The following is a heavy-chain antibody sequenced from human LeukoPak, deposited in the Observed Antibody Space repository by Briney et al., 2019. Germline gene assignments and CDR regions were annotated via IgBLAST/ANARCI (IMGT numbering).Heavy chain of an antibody. J-gene: IGHJ5*02. D-gene: IGHD2-15*01. Sequence: SVKVSCKASGGTFSSYAISWVRQAPGQGLEWMGGIIPIFGTANYAQKFQGRVTITADESTSTAYMEVSSLRSEDTAVYYCAREGGGLGYCSGGSCSNWFDPWGQGTLVTVSS. CDR1: GGTFSSYA. CDR2: IIPIFGTA. V-gene: IGHV1-69*13. CDR3: AREGGGLGYCSGGSCSNWFDP.